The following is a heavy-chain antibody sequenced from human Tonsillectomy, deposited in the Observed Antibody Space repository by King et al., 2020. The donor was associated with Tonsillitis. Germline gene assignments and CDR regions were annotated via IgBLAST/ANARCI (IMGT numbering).Heavy chain of an antibody. Sequence: VQLQQWGAGLLKPSETLSLTCAVSGGSFSGYYWSWIRQPPGKGLEWIGEINHSGSTNYNPSLKSRVTISVDTSKNQFSLKLRSVTAADTAVYYCARVERYCSGGICSYNWFDPWGQGTLVTVSS. CDR3: ARVERYCSGGICSYNWFDP. CDR2: INHSGST. J-gene: IGHJ5*02. CDR1: GGSFSGYY. V-gene: IGHV4-34*01. D-gene: IGHD2-15*01.